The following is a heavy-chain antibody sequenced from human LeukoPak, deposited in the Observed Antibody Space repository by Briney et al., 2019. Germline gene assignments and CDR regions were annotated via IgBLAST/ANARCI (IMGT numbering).Heavy chain of an antibody. CDR1: GFTFSSYG. V-gene: IGHV3-30*02. Sequence: GGSLRLSCAASGFTFSSYGMHWVRQAPGKGLEWVAFIRYDGSNKYYADSVKGRFTISRDNAKNSLYLQMNSLRAEDTAVYYCARGRWLQPTDFDYWGQGTLVTASS. CDR2: IRYDGSNK. J-gene: IGHJ4*02. CDR3: ARGRWLQPTDFDY. D-gene: IGHD5-24*01.